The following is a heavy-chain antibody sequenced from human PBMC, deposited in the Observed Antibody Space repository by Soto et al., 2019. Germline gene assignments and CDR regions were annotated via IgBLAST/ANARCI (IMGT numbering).Heavy chain of an antibody. CDR3: AINSVIEVAGTGNWFDP. J-gene: IGHJ5*02. CDR1: GYSFTSYW. D-gene: IGHD6-19*01. V-gene: IGHV5-10-1*01. CDR2: IDPSDSYT. Sequence: GESLKISCKGSGYSFTSYWISWVRQMPGKGLEWMGRIDPSDSYTNYSPSFQGHVTISADKSISNAYLQWSSLKASDTAMYYCAINSVIEVAGTGNWFDPWGQVTLVTVSS.